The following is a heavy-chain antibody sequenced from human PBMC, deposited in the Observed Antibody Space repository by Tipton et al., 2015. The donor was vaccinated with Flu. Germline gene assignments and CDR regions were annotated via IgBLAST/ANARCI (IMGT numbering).Heavy chain of an antibody. D-gene: IGHD3-10*01. CDR1: GYTFTSYD. V-gene: IGHV1-8*01. CDR2: MNPNSGNT. Sequence: QVQLVQSGAEVKKPGASVKVSCKASGYTFTSYDINWVRQATGQGLEWMGWMNPNSGNTGYAQKFQGRVTMTRNTSISTAYMEPSSLRSEDTAVYYCARRADYYGSNWFDPWGQGTLVTVSS. J-gene: IGHJ5*02. CDR3: ARRADYYGSNWFDP.